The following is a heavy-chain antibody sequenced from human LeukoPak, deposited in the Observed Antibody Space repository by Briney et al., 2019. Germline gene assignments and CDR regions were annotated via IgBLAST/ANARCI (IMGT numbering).Heavy chain of an antibody. D-gene: IGHD2-21*02. J-gene: IGHJ4*02. CDR3: ARLKSYCGGDCYPDQFHN. CDR2: ISYSGRT. V-gene: IGHV4-38-2*01. CDR1: GYSINSGSY. Sequence: SETLSLTCAVSGYSINSGSYWGWIRQPPGKGLEWIATISYSGRTYYNPSLKTRLTISVDTSKNQFSLKLLSVAAADTAVYYCARLKSYCGGDCYPDQFHNWGQGTLVTVSS.